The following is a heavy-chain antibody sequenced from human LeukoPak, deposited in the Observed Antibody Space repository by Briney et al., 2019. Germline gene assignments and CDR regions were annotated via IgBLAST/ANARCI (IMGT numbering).Heavy chain of an antibody. CDR2: IYTSGST. Sequence: SETLSLTCTVSSRSISCYHWSWLRPPAGKGLEWIVRIYTSGSTNYNPSLKSRVTMSVNTYKNQFTLKLNAMAAADTAGYYCARRNYYDSSGYHMDIWGQGAMVTVSS. J-gene: IGHJ3*02. D-gene: IGHD3-22*01. CDR3: ARRNYYDSSGYHMDI. CDR1: SRSISCYH. V-gene: IGHV4-4*07.